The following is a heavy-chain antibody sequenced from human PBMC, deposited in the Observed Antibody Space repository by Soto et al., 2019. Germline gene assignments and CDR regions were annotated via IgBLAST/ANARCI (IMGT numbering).Heavy chain of an antibody. D-gene: IGHD6-19*01. CDR2: MSYSGDEI. V-gene: IGHV3-53*02. CDR3: AKDAARTSGWYYFDY. J-gene: IGHJ4*02. Sequence: EVQLVETGGGLIQPGGSLRLSCAASGFTVSSNYMTWVRQAPGKGLEWVSVMSYSGDEIYYADSVKGRFTISRDNSENTLYLQMSSLRAEDTAVYYCAKDAARTSGWYYFDYWGQGTLVTVSS. CDR1: GFTVSSNY.